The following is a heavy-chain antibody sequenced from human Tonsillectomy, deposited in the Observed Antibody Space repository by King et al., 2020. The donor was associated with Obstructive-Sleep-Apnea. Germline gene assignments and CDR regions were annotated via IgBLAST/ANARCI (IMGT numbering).Heavy chain of an antibody. V-gene: IGHV3-21*01. J-gene: IGHJ4*02. D-gene: IGHD2-15*01. CDR1: GFTFSSDS. CDR2: ISRSSRYI. CDR3: ARAGRSLGYCSGGSCYSGNY. Sequence: VQLVESGGGLVKPGGSLRLSCAASGFTFSSDSMNWVRQAPGKGLEGGSSISRSSRYIYYADSVTGRFTMSRDNAKKSLYLQMNSLRAEDTAVYYCARAGRSLGYCSGGSCYSGNYWGQGTLVTVSS.